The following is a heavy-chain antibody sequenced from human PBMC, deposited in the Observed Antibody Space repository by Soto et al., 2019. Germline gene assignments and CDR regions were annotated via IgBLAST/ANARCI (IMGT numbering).Heavy chain of an antibody. V-gene: IGHV3-43D*04. J-gene: IGHJ6*02. CDR2: ISWDGGST. CDR3: AKGYRENIVVVVAATTYYYYYYGMDV. Sequence: PGGSLRLSCAASGFTFDDYAMHWVRQAPGKGLEWVSLISWDGGSTYYADSVKGRFTISRDNSKNTLYLQMNSLRAEDTAVYYCAKGYRENIVVVVAATTYYYYYYGMDVWGQGTTVTVSS. CDR1: GFTFDDYA. D-gene: IGHD2-15*01.